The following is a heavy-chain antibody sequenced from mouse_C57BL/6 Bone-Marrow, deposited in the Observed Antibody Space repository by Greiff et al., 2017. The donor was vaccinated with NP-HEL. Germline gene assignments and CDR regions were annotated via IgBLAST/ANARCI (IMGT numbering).Heavy chain of an antibody. V-gene: IGHV7-3*01. CDR2: IRNKANGYTT. CDR1: GFTFTDYY. D-gene: IGHD1-1*01. J-gene: IGHJ1*03. CDR3: ARWDYYGSSGYFDV. Sequence: EVQLVESGGGLVQPGGSLSLSCAASGFTFTDYYMSWVRQPPGKALEWLGFIRNKANGYTTEYSASVKGRFTISRDNSQSILYLQMNALRAEDSATYYCARWDYYGSSGYFDVWGTGTTVTVSS.